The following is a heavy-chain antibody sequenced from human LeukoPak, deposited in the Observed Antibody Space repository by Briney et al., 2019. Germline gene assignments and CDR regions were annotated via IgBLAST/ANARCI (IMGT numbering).Heavy chain of an antibody. Sequence: GASVKVSCKASGYTFTSYYMHWVRQAPGQGLEWMGIINPSGGSTSYAQKFQGRVTMTRDTSTSTVYMELSSLRSEDTAVYYCARAALERFLEWLPNYYYYYGMDVWGQGTTVTVSS. J-gene: IGHJ6*02. CDR1: GYTFTSYY. V-gene: IGHV1-46*01. D-gene: IGHD3-3*01. CDR3: ARAALERFLEWLPNYYYYYGMDV. CDR2: INPSGGST.